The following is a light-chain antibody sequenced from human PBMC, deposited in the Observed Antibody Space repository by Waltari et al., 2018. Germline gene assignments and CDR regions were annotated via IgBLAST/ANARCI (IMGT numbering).Light chain of an antibody. J-gene: IGKJ3*01. CDR2: GAS. Sequence: EIVLTQSPGTLSLSPGARATLSCRASQSVRSSYLAWYHQKPVQAPRLLIYGASSRATGIPDRVSGSGSGTDFTLTSSRLEPEDFAVYYCQQYGSSPVTFGPGTKVDIK. V-gene: IGKV3-20*01. CDR3: QQYGSSPVT. CDR1: QSVRSSY.